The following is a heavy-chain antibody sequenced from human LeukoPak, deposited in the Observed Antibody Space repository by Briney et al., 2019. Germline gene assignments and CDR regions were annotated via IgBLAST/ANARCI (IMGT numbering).Heavy chain of an antibody. V-gene: IGHV3-48*03. Sequence: GGSLRLSCVASGFIFSSYEMIWVRQAPGKGLEWVSWVSTSGSTIHYADSVEGRFTISRDNSKNTLYLQMNSLRAEDTAVYYCARRAGAYSHPYDYWGQGTLVTVSS. CDR2: VSTSGSTI. D-gene: IGHD4/OR15-4a*01. J-gene: IGHJ4*02. CDR3: ARRAGAYSHPYDY. CDR1: GFIFSSYE.